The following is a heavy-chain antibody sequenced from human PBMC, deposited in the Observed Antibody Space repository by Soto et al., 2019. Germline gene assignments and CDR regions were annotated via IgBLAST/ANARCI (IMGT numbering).Heavy chain of an antibody. CDR1: GVTFSSYA. CDR2: IIPIFGTA. V-gene: IGHV1-69*13. D-gene: IGHD5-12*01. CDR3: AREGTIRGYSGYDYFFDY. J-gene: IGHJ4*02. Sequence: SVKVSCKASGVTFSSYAISWVRQAPGQGLEWMGGIIPIFGTANYAQKFQGRVTITADESTSTAYMELSSLRSEDTAVYYCAREGTIRGYSGYDYFFDYWGQGTLVTVSS.